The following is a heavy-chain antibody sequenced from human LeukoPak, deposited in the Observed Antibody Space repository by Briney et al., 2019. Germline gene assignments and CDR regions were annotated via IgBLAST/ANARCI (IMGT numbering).Heavy chain of an antibody. D-gene: IGHD2-2*02. J-gene: IGHJ5*02. CDR2: FDPEDGET. CDR1: GYTLTELS. CDR3: ARDRPGRYCSTISCYSASPFDP. V-gene: IGHV1-24*01. Sequence: ASVTVSCKVSGYTLTELSMHWVRQAPGKGLEWMGGFDPEDGETIYAQKFQGRVTITADESTSTAYMELSSLRSEDTAVYYCARDRPGRYCSTISCYSASPFDPWGQGTLVTVSS.